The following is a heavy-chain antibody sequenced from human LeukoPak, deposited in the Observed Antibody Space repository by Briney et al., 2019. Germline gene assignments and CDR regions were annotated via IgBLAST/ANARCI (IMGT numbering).Heavy chain of an antibody. V-gene: IGHV1-46*01. D-gene: IGHD6-13*01. Sequence: WASVKVSCKASGYTFTSYYMHWVRQAPGQGLEWMGIINPSGGSTSYAQKFQGRVTMTRDTSTSTVYMELSSLRSEDTAVYYCARELSKAAAGFPYFDYWGQGTLVTVSS. J-gene: IGHJ4*02. CDR1: GYTFTSYY. CDR2: INPSGGST. CDR3: ARELSKAAAGFPYFDY.